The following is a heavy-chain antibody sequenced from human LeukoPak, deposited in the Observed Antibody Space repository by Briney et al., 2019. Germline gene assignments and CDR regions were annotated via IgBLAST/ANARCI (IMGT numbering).Heavy chain of an antibody. V-gene: IGHV3-20*04. J-gene: IGHJ5*02. Sequence: GGSLRLSCAASGFTFDDYGMSWVRQAPGKGLEWVSGINWNGGSTGYADSVKGRFTISRDNAKNSLYLQMNSLRAEDTAVYYCAKKTYYYDTSGSPRGWFDPWGQGTLVTVSS. CDR3: AKKTYYYDTSGSPRGWFDP. CDR2: INWNGGST. D-gene: IGHD3-22*01. CDR1: GFTFDDYG.